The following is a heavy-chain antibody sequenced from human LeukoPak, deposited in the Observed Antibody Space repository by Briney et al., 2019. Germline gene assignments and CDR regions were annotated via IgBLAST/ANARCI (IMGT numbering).Heavy chain of an antibody. V-gene: IGHV3-48*03. CDR2: ISSSGSTI. CDR1: GFTFSSYE. Sequence: GGSLRLSCAASGFTFSSYEMNWVRQAPGKGLEWVSYISSSGSTIYYAGSVKGRFTISRDNAKNSLYLQMNSLRAEDTAVYYCAKDCSKGSYGDEFDHWGQGTLVTVSS. D-gene: IGHD1-26*01. CDR3: AKDCSKGSYGDEFDH. J-gene: IGHJ4*02.